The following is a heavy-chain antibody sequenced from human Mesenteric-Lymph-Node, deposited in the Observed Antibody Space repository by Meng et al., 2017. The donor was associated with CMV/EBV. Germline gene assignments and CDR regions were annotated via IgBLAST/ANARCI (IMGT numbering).Heavy chain of an antibody. CDR1: GFTFSSYA. CDR3: ARIYSSPNREYDY. Sequence: GESLKISCAASGFTFSSYAMHWVRQAPGKGLEWVAVISYDGSNKYYADSVKGRFTISRDNAKNSLYLQMNSLRAEDTALYYCARIYSSPNREYDYWGQGTLVTVSS. D-gene: IGHD3-22*01. CDR2: ISYDGSNK. J-gene: IGHJ4*02. V-gene: IGHV3-30-3*01.